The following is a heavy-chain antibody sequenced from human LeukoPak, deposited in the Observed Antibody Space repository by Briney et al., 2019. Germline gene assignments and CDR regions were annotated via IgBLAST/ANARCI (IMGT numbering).Heavy chain of an antibody. V-gene: IGHV3-53*01. CDR2: IYSGGSK. D-gene: IGHD2/OR15-2a*01. CDR3: ATGGSMAHEGIHY. Sequence: GGSLRLSCAASGFTVSSNYMSWVRQAPGKGLEWVSVIYSGGSKYYADSMKGRFTISRDNSKDTPYLQMNYLRADDTAVYYCATGGSMAHEGIHYWGQGTLVTVSS. CDR1: GFTVSSNY. J-gene: IGHJ4*02.